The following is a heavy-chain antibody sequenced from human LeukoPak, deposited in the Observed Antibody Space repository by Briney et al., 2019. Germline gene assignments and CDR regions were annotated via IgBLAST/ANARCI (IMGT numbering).Heavy chain of an antibody. Sequence: GGSLRLSCAASGFTFSSYGMHWVRQAPGKGLEWVAFIRYDGSNKYYADSVKGRFTISRDNSKNTMYVQMNSLRAEDTAVYYCAKDRDFDYWGQGTLVTVSS. V-gene: IGHV3-30*02. CDR3: AKDRDFDY. CDR1: GFTFSSYG. CDR2: IRYDGSNK. J-gene: IGHJ4*02.